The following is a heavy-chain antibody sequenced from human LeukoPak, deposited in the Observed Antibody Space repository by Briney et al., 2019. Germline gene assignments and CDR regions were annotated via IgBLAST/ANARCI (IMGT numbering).Heavy chain of an antibody. D-gene: IGHD2-2*02. CDR2: IKPDGSEK. V-gene: IGHV3-7*01. CDR3: ARDLLKYCSSTSCYTSAFDI. CDR1: GFIFSSFW. Sequence: GGSLRLSCAASGFIFSSFWVGWVRQAPGKGLEWVANIKPDGSEKYYVDSVRGRFTISRDNSKNTLYLQMNSLRAEDTAVYYCARDLLKYCSSTSCYTSAFDIWGQGTMVTVSS. J-gene: IGHJ3*02.